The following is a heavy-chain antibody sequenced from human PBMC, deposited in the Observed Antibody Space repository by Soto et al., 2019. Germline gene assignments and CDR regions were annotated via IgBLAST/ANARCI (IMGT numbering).Heavy chain of an antibody. CDR2: MSPNSGST. V-gene: IGHV1-8*01. J-gene: IGHJ6*02. D-gene: IGHD6-13*01. CDR3: ARGRAAADPFDYYSYAMDV. Sequence: QVQLVQSGAEVKKPGASVRVSCKASEYTFTSYDINWVRQATGQGLEWMGWMSPNSGSTGYAQKFQGRVTMARDTSVSPAYMGLSGRRSEATAVNYCARGRAAADPFDYYSYAMDVWGQGTTVTVSS. CDR1: EYTFTSYD.